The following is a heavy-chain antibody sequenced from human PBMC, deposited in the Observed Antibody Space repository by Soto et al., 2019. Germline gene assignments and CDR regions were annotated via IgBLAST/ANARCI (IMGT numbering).Heavy chain of an antibody. Sequence: QVQLQESGPGLVKPSQTLSLTCTVSGGSISSGDYYWSWIRQPPGKGLEWIGYIYYSGSTYYNPSLKSRVTIAVDTSKNQLSLKLSSVTAADTAVYYCARRPQDCSGGSCYLYFLHWGQGTLVTVSS. V-gene: IGHV4-30-4*01. CDR2: IYYSGST. J-gene: IGHJ1*01. CDR3: ARRPQDCSGGSCYLYFLH. D-gene: IGHD2-15*01. CDR1: GGSISSGDYY.